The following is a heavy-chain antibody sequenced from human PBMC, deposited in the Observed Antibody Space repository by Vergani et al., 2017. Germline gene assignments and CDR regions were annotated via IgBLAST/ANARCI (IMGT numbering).Heavy chain of an antibody. D-gene: IGHD3-16*02. CDR1: GFTFSSYG. CDR3: AKVTNREPPRGGVIAIGSGMDV. J-gene: IGHJ6*02. Sequence: VQLVESGGGVVQPGRSLRLSCAASGFTFSSYGMHWVRQAPGKGLEWVSAISGSGGSTYYADSVKGRFTISRDNSKNTLYLQMNSLRAEDTAVYYCAKVTNREPPRGGVIAIGSGMDVWGQGTTVTVSS. V-gene: IGHV3-23*04. CDR2: ISGSGGST.